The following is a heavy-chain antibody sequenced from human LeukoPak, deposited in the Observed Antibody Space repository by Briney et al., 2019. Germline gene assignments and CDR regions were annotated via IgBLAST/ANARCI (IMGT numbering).Heavy chain of an antibody. CDR2: INPNSGGT. J-gene: IGHJ3*02. Sequence: ASVKVSCKASGYTFTGHYMHWVRQAPGQGLEWMGWINPNSGGTNYAQKFQGRVTMTRDTSISTAYMELSRLRSDDTAVYYCARGGYAPSRPYCSGGSCYLGGGAFDIWGQGTMVTVSS. CDR1: GYTFTGHY. CDR3: ARGGYAPSRPYCSGGSCYLGGGAFDI. V-gene: IGHV1-2*02. D-gene: IGHD2-15*01.